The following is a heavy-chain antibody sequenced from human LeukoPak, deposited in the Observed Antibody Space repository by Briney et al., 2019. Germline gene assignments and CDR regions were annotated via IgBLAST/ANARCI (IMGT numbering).Heavy chain of an antibody. CDR2: IYTSGST. D-gene: IGHD3-9*01. CDR3: ASGLRYFDLYY. V-gene: IGHV4-61*02. Sequence: SETLSLTCTVSGGSLSSSSYYWSWLRQPAGTGLEWIGRIYTSGSTNYNPSLKSRVTISVDTSKNQSSLKLSPVTAADTAVYYCASGLRYFDLYYWGQGTLVTVSS. CDR1: GGSLSSSSYY. J-gene: IGHJ4*02.